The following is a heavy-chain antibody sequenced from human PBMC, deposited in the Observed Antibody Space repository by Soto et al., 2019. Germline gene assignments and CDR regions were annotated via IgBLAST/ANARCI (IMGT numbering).Heavy chain of an antibody. Sequence: GGSLRLSCAASGFTFSSYAMSWVRQAPGKGLEWVSAISGSGGSTYYADSVKGRFTISRDNSKNTLYLQMNSLRAEDTAVYYCAKDGELPAALSFWFDPWGQGTLVTVSS. D-gene: IGHD2-2*01. J-gene: IGHJ5*02. CDR2: ISGSGGST. CDR3: AKDGELPAALSFWFDP. CDR1: GFTFSSYA. V-gene: IGHV3-23*01.